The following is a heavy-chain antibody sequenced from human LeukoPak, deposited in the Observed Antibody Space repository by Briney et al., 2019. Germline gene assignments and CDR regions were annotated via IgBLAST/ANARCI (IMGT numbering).Heavy chain of an antibody. CDR1: GFTFSSYW. CDR3: ARAAIVVVPAAARPVSWFDP. CDR2: INSDGSST. D-gene: IGHD2-2*01. J-gene: IGHJ5*02. Sequence: PGGSLRLSCAASGFTFSSYWMHWVRQAPGKGLVWVSRINSDGSSTSYADSVKGRFTISRDNAKNTLYLQMNSLRAEDTAVYYCARAAIVVVPAAARPVSWFDPWGQGTLVTVSS. V-gene: IGHV3-74*01.